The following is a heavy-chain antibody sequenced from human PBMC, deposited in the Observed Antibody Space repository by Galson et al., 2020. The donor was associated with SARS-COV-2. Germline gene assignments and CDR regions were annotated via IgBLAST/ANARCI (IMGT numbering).Heavy chain of an antibody. D-gene: IGHD5-12*01. Sequence: ASETLSLTCTVSGGSISTGSYYWAWIRQPPGKGLDWIGTIYYSGTTYYNPSLKNRVSISVDTSKNQFSLRLTSLTAADTALYYCASPRDGYNVGALGNWGQGTLVTVSS. J-gene: IGHJ4*02. CDR2: IYYSGTT. V-gene: IGHV4-39*01. CDR3: ASPRDGYNVGALGN. CDR1: GGSISTGSYY.